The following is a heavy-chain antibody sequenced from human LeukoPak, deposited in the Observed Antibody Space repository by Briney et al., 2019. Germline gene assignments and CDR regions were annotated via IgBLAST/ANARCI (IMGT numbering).Heavy chain of an antibody. CDR1: GGSISSHY. Sequence: SETLSLTSTVSGGSISSHYWSWIRQPPGKGLEWIGYIYYSGSTNYNPSLKSRVTISVDTSKNQFSLKLNSMTAADTAVYYCARTDWNGRRFDYWGQGTPVTVSS. D-gene: IGHD1-1*01. CDR2: IYYSGST. V-gene: IGHV4-59*11. CDR3: ARTDWNGRRFDY. J-gene: IGHJ4*02.